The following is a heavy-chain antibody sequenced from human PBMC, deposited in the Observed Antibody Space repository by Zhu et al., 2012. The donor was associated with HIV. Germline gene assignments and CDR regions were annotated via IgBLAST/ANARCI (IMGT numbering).Heavy chain of an antibody. Sequence: QVQLQESGPGLVKSSETLSLICTVSGGSISNYYWSWIRQPPGKGLEWIGYIYYNGNTNYNPSLKSRVTISVDTSKNHFSLKLNSVTAADTAVYYCTKLHTRGYEEFDPWGPGNPGHRLL. J-gene: IGHJ5*02. CDR1: GGSISNYY. V-gene: IGHV4-59*01. D-gene: IGHD4-23*01. CDR2: IYYNGNT. CDR3: TKLHTRGYEEFDP.